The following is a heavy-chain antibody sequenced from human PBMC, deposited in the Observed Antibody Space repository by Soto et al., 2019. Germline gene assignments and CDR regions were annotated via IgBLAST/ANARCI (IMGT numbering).Heavy chain of an antibody. D-gene: IGHD3-10*01. CDR2: IIPILGIA. CDR1: GGTFSSYP. V-gene: IGHV1-69*02. CDR3: ASEEDGSGSYYTFDY. J-gene: IGHJ4*02. Sequence: QVQLVQSGAEVKKPGSSVKVSCKASGGTFSSYPISWVRQAPGQGLEWMGRIIPILGIANYAQKFQGRVTITADKSTSTAYMELSSLRSEDTAVYYCASEEDGSGSYYTFDYWGQGTLVTVSS.